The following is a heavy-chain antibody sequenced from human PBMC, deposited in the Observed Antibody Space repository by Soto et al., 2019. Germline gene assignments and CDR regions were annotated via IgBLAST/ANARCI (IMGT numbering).Heavy chain of an antibody. CDR1: GFTFSSYN. V-gene: IGHV3-48*02. Sequence: WGSLRLSCAASGFTFSSYNMNWVRQAPGKGLEWVSYISSSRTIYYADSVKGRFTISRDNAKNSLYLQMNSLRDEDTAVYYCARDVAFGMDVWGQGTTVTVSS. CDR2: ISSSRTI. J-gene: IGHJ6*02. CDR3: ARDVAFGMDV.